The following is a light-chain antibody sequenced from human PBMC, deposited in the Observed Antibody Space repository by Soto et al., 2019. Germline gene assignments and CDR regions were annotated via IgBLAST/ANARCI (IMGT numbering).Light chain of an antibody. CDR2: DAS. Sequence: EIVLTQSPATLSLSPGERATLSCRASQSVSKYLAWYQQKPGQAPRLLIHDASNRATGIPARFIGSGSGTDFALAISRLEPEDFGVYYCQQRSNWPQMFFGGGTKVEI. V-gene: IGKV3-11*01. CDR1: QSVSKY. J-gene: IGKJ4*01. CDR3: QQRSNWPQMF.